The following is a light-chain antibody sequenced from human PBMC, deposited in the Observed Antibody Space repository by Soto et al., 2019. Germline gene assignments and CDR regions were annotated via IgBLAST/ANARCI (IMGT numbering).Light chain of an antibody. J-gene: IGLJ2*01. Sequence: QSALTQPASVSGSPGQSITLSCPGTTSDVGGYHHVSWYQQHPGQAPKLMIYDVTNRPSGVSNRFSGSKSGNTASLTISGLQAEDEADYYCSSYTNTNTLVFGGGTKVTVL. CDR2: DVT. CDR3: SSYTNTNTLV. CDR1: TSDVGGYHH. V-gene: IGLV2-14*03.